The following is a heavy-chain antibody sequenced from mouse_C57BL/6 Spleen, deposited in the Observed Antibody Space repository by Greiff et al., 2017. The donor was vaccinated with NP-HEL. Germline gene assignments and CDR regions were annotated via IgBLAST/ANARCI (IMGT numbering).Heavy chain of an antibody. V-gene: IGHV1-55*01. J-gene: IGHJ3*01. Sequence: QVQLKQSGAELVKPGASVKMSCKASGYTFTSYWITWVKQRPGQGLEWIGDIYPGSGSTNYNEKFKSKATLTVDTSSSTAYMQLSSLTSEDSAVYYCARPSTMIRFAYWGQGTLVTVSA. CDR2: IYPGSGST. CDR1: GYTFTSYW. CDR3: ARPSTMIRFAY. D-gene: IGHD2-4*01.